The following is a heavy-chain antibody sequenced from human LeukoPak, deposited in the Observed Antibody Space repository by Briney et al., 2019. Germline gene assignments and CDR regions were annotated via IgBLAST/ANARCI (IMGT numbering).Heavy chain of an antibody. D-gene: IGHD3-10*01. V-gene: IGHV1-2*02. Sequence: EASVKVSCTASGYTFTGYYMHWVRQAPGQGLEWMGWINPNSGGTNYAQKFQGRVTMTRDTSISTAYVELSRLRSDDTAVYYCARGYYYGSGSYNYFLYYFDYWGQGTLVTVSS. CDR1: GYTFTGYY. CDR2: INPNSGGT. CDR3: ARGYYYGSGSYNYFLYYFDY. J-gene: IGHJ4*02.